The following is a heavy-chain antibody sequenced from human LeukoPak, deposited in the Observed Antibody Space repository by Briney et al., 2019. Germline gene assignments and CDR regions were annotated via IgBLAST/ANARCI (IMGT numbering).Heavy chain of an antibody. Sequence: PSNTPSLTGTDSGGSISRYYWSWIRQPPGKGLDGSGHIEYIGSTDYNPSLKSRVTISVDTSKKQFSLKLSSVTAADTAVYYCARDCSGGSVEAFDIWGQGTMVTASS. D-gene: IGHD2-15*01. J-gene: IGHJ3*02. CDR1: GGSISRYY. CDR3: ARDCSGGSVEAFDI. V-gene: IGHV4-59*01. CDR2: IEYIGST.